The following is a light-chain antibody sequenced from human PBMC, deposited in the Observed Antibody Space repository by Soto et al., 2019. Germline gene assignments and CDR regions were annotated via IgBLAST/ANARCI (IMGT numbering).Light chain of an antibody. CDR1: SSDVGSHNL. CDR2: EVS. V-gene: IGLV2-23*02. Sequence: QSALTQPASVSGSPGQSITISCTGTSSDVGSHNLVSWYQQHPGQAPKLVIYEVSKRPLGVSARFSASKSGNTASLTISGLQVEDEADYYCCSYGGSRAVFGGGTQLTVL. J-gene: IGLJ7*01. CDR3: CSYGGSRAV.